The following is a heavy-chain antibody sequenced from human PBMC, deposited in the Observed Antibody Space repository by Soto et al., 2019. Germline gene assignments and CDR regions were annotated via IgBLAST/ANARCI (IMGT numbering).Heavy chain of an antibody. Sequence: PSETLSLTCTVSGGSVSSGSYYWSWIRQPPGKGLEWIGYIYYSGSSNYKPSLKSRVTMSVDTSKNQFSLKLNSVTAADTAVYYCARTSIPAAGTRFDPWGQGTLVTVSS. CDR2: IYYSGSS. CDR3: ARTSIPAAGTRFDP. D-gene: IGHD6-13*01. V-gene: IGHV4-61*01. CDR1: GGSVSSGSYY. J-gene: IGHJ5*02.